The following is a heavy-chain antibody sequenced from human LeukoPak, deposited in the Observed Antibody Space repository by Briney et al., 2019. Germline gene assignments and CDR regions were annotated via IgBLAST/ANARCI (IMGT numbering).Heavy chain of an antibody. CDR2: ISGSGGST. D-gene: IGHD3-16*01. V-gene: IGHV3-23*01. CDR1: GFTFSSYA. Sequence: PGGSLRLSCAASGFTFSSYAMSWVRQAPGKGLEWVSAISGSGGSTYYADSVKGRFTISRDNSKNTLYLQMNSLRAEDTAVYYCAKHPPLMITFGGGYFDYWGQGTLVTVSS. CDR3: AKHPPLMITFGGGYFDY. J-gene: IGHJ4*02.